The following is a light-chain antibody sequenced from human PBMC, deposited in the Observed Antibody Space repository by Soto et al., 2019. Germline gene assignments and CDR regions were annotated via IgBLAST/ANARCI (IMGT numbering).Light chain of an antibody. CDR3: QQYNSYSVNA. Sequence: DIQMTQSPYTLSASVGDRVTITCRASQSISGWLAWYQKKPGKAPKLLIYDASSLESGLPSRFSGSGSGTEFSLTISRLQPDDFATYYCQQYNSYSVNAFGQGTKLEIK. CDR1: QSISGW. CDR2: DAS. J-gene: IGKJ2*01. V-gene: IGKV1-5*01.